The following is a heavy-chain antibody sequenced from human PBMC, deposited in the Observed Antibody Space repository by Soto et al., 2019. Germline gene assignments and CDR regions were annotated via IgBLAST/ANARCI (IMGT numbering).Heavy chain of an antibody. D-gene: IGHD6-19*01. V-gene: IGHV4-39*01. Sequence: SETLSLTCTVSGGSISSSSYYWGWIRQPPGKGLEWIGSIYYSGSTYYNPSLKSRVTISVDTSKNQFSLKLSSVTAADKAVYYCASTIAVAGNDAFDIWGQGTMVTVSS. CDR2: IYYSGST. J-gene: IGHJ3*02. CDR3: ASTIAVAGNDAFDI. CDR1: GGSISSSSYY.